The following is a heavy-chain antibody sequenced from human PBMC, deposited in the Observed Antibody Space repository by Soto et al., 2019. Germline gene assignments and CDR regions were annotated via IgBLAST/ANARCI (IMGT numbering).Heavy chain of an antibody. CDR1: GFMFSAYA. CDR3: ARDPSSYTSGWYGIDF. V-gene: IGHV3-30-3*01. Sequence: GGSLRLSCTASGFMFSAYAMLWVRQAPGKGLEWVAAMSYDGTNTYYADSLKGRFTISRDNSKNTLFLQMSSLTADDSAVYYCARDPSSYTSGWYGIDFWGLGTLVTVSS. J-gene: IGHJ4*01. D-gene: IGHD6-19*01. CDR2: MSYDGTNT.